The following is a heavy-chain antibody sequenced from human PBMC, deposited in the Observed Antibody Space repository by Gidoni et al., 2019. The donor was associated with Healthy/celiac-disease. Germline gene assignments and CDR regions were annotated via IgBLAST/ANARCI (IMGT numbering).Heavy chain of an antibody. D-gene: IGHD3-22*01. CDR1: GGSISSGDYY. CDR3: ARVIREITMIVGPGVWFDP. J-gene: IGHJ5*02. CDR2: IYYSGST. Sequence: QVQLQESGPGLVKPSQTLSLTCTVSGGSISSGDYYWSWIRQPPGKGLEWIGYIYYSGSTYYNPSLKSRVTISVDTSKNQFSLKLSSVTAADTAVYYCARVIREITMIVGPGVWFDPWGQGTLVTVSS. V-gene: IGHV4-30-4*01.